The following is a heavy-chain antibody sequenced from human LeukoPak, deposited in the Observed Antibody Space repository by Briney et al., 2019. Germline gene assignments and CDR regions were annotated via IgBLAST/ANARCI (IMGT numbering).Heavy chain of an antibody. Sequence: PGGSLRLSCTASGFSFSGHWMHWARQLPGKGLVWGSRISPTGSTTSYADSVKGRFTVSRDNAKNTLYLQVNNLRAEDTAVYYCARGPNSNWSGLDFWGQGTLLTVSS. J-gene: IGHJ4*02. D-gene: IGHD6-6*01. CDR3: ARGPNSNWSGLDF. V-gene: IGHV3-74*01. CDR2: ISPTGSTT. CDR1: GFSFSGHW.